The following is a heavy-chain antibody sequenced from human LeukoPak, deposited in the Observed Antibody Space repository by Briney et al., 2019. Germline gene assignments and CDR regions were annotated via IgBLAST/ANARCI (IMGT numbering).Heavy chain of an antibody. J-gene: IGHJ5*02. V-gene: IGHV1-2*02. D-gene: IGHD3-10*01. CDR1: GYTFTGYY. CDR3: ARPGRGYYGSGSYYKDRGPDNWFDP. Sequence: GASVKVSCKASGYTFTGYYMHWVRQAPGQGLEWMGWINPNSGGTNYAQKFQGRVTMTRDTSISTAYMELSRLRSDDTAVYYCARPGRGYYGSGSYYKDRGPDNWFDPWGQGTLVTVSS. CDR2: INPNSGGT.